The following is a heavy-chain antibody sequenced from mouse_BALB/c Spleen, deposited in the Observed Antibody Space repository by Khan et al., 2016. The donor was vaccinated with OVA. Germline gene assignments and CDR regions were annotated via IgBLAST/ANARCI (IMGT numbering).Heavy chain of an antibody. CDR1: GFSLFRYN. CDR3: ARAYYRYDGYYAMDY. V-gene: IGHV2-6-4*01. CDR2: IWGGGGT. D-gene: IGHD2-14*01. J-gene: IGHJ4*01. Sequence: VQLQESGPGLVAPSQSLSITCTVSGFSLFRYNIHWVRQPPGKGLEWLGMIWGGGGTDYDSTLKIRLSISKDNSKSQVFLKMNSLQTDDTAMYYCARAYYRYDGYYAMDYWGQGTSVTVSS.